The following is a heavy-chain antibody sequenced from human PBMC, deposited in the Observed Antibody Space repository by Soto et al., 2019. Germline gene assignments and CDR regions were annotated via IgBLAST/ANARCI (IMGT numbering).Heavy chain of an antibody. J-gene: IGHJ3*02. CDR1: GFTFTSSA. CDR2: IVVGSGNT. D-gene: IGHD3-9*01. Sequence: SVKVSCKASGFTFTSSAVQWVRQASGQRLEWIGWIVVGSGNTNYAQKFQERVTITRDMSTSTAYMELSSLRSEDTAVYYCAAASYYDILSPLAFDIWGQGTMVTVSS. V-gene: IGHV1-58*01. CDR3: AAASYYDILSPLAFDI.